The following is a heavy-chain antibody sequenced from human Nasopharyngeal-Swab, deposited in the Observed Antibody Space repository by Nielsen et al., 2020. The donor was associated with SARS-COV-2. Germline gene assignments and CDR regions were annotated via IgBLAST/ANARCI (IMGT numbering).Heavy chain of an antibody. Sequence: WIRQPPGKGPEWVSGISWNSGSIGYADSVKGRFTISRDNAKNSLYLQMNSLRAEDTALYYCAKVLGPMVRGVIGYFDYWGQGTLVTVSS. J-gene: IGHJ4*02. V-gene: IGHV3-9*01. CDR3: AKVLGPMVRGVIGYFDY. CDR2: ISWNSGSI. D-gene: IGHD3-10*01.